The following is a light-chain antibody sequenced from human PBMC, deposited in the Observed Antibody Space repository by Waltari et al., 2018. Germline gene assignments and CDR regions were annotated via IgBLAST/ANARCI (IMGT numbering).Light chain of an antibody. CDR2: EVS. CDR1: SSDVGGYNY. J-gene: IGLJ1*01. V-gene: IGLV2-8*01. Sequence: QSALTQPPSASGSPGQSVTISCTGTSSDVGGYNYVSWYQQHPGKAPKLMIYEVSNRPSGVPDRFSGSKSGNTASLTVSGLQAEDEADYYCSSYAGSNNRVFGTGTKVTVL. CDR3: SSYAGSNNRV.